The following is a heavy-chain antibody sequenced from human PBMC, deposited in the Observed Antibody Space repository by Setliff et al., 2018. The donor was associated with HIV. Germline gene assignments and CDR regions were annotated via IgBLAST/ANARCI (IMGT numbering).Heavy chain of an antibody. D-gene: IGHD1-1*01. CDR1: GGSISSSRYY. Sequence: PSETLSLTCTVSGGSISSSRYYWGWIRQPPGKGLEWIASIYFSGNTRYNPSLKSRVTISVDTSKNQFSLKLRSVTAADTAIYYCTSGDLKGGPTTPYHEYWGQGISVTVSS. J-gene: IGHJ4*02. CDR2: IYFSGNT. CDR3: TSGDLKGGPTTPYHEY. V-gene: IGHV4-39*01.